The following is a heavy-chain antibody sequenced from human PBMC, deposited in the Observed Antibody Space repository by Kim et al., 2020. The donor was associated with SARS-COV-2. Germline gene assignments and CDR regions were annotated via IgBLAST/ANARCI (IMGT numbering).Heavy chain of an antibody. CDR1: GFTFSSYW. D-gene: IGHD3-3*01. CDR2: IKQDGSEK. CDR3: ASSPYDFCSGHQQYYFDY. V-gene: IGHV3-7*03. Sequence: GGSLRLSCAASGFTFSSYWMSWVRQAPGKGLEWVANIKQDGSEKYYVDSVKGRFTISRDNAKNSLYLQMNSLRAEDTAVYYCASSPYDFCSGHQQYYFDYWGQGTLVTVSS. J-gene: IGHJ4*02.